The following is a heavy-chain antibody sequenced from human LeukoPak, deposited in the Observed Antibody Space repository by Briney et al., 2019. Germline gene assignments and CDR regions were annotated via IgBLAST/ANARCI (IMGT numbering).Heavy chain of an antibody. CDR3: ARISGYDLNFDY. J-gene: IGHJ4*02. V-gene: IGHV4-59*11. CDR1: GGSISSHY. Sequence: SGTLSLTCTVSGGSISSHYWSWIRQPPGKGLEWIGYIYYSGSTNYNPSLKSRVTISVDTSKNQFSLKLSSVTAADTAVYYCARISGYDLNFDYWGQGTLVTVSS. CDR2: IYYSGST. D-gene: IGHD5-12*01.